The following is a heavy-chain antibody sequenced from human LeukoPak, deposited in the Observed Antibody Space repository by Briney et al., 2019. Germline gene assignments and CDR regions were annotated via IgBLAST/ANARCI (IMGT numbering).Heavy chain of an antibody. CDR2: ISDSGGRT. Sequence: GGSLRLSCAVSGITLSNYGMNWVRQAPGKGLEWVAGISDSGGRTNYADSVKGRFTISRDNSKNTLSLKMNSLTAEDTAVYYCTRGPNSITAAGSFFWGQGTLVTVSS. J-gene: IGHJ4*02. CDR3: TRGPNSITAAGSFF. CDR1: GITLSNYG. D-gene: IGHD6-13*01. V-gene: IGHV3-23*01.